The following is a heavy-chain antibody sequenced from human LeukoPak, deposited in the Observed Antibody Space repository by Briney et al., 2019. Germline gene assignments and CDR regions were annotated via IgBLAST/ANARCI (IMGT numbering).Heavy chain of an antibody. CDR2: INTGGGSI. CDR1: GFTFRDYN. Sequence: PGGSLRLSCAASGFTFRDYNMSWIRQAPGMGLEYISYINTGGGSIYYAGSVKGRFTISRDNAKNSLYLQMNNVRAEDTAVYYCARTSTDCLDCWGQGTLVTVSS. V-gene: IGHV3-11*04. J-gene: IGHJ4*02. CDR3: ARTSTDCLDC. D-gene: IGHD2-21*02.